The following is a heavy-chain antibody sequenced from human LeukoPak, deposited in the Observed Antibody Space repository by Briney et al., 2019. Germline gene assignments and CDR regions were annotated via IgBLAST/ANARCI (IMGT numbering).Heavy chain of an antibody. CDR1: GFTFSSYS. V-gene: IGHV3-21*04. Sequence: PGGSLRLSCAASGFTFSSYSMNWVRQAPGKGLEWVSSISSSNSYIYYADSVKGRFTISRDNAKNSLYLQMNSLRAEDTAVYYCARERSHQVDYWGQGTLVTVSS. J-gene: IGHJ4*02. CDR2: ISSSNSYI. CDR3: ARERSHQVDY. D-gene: IGHD3-10*01.